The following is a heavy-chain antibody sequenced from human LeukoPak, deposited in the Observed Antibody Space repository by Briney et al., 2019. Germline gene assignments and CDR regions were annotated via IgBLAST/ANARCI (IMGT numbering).Heavy chain of an antibody. J-gene: IGHJ5*02. CDR2: INHSGST. CDR3: ARVKFRRVAAAGSFRWFDP. Sequence: PSQTLSLTCTVSGGSISSGGYYWSWIRQPPGKGLEWIGEINHSGSTNYNPSLKSRVTISVDTSKNQFSLKLSSVTAADTAVYYCARVKFRRVAAAGSFRWFDPWGQGTLVTVSS. D-gene: IGHD6-13*01. CDR1: GGSISSGGYY. V-gene: IGHV4-30-2*01.